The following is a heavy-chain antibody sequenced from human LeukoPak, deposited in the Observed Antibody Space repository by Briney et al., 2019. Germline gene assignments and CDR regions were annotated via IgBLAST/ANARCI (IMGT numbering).Heavy chain of an antibody. V-gene: IGHV1-46*01. CDR3: AKQMVLLRLMEDFYYYYGMDV. Sequence: GASVPVPCKASVYTFPSYYMHGVRQAPGPGLEGMGVINPSGGSTSYAQRFQGRVTMTRETSTSTVYMELSSLISEDTAVDSCAKQMVLLRLMEDFYYYYGMDVCGQGTTVTVS. J-gene: IGHJ6*02. CDR2: INPSGGST. CDR1: VYTFPSYY. D-gene: IGHD3-3*01.